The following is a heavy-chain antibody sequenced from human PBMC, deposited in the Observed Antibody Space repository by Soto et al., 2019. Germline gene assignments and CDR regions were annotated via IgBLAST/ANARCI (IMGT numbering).Heavy chain of an antibody. CDR2: ISAYNGNT. Sequence: ASVKVSCKASGYTFTSYGISWVRQAPGQGLEWMGWISAYNGNTNYAQKLQGRVTMTTDTSTSTAYMELRSLRSDDTAVYYCARDGQEMATAHYYYGMDVWGQGTTVTVSS. D-gene: IGHD5-18*01. CDR3: ARDGQEMATAHYYYGMDV. CDR1: GYTFTSYG. V-gene: IGHV1-18*04. J-gene: IGHJ6*02.